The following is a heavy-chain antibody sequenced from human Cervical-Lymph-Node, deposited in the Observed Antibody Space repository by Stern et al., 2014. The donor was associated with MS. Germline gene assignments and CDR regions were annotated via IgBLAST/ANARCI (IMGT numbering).Heavy chain of an antibody. J-gene: IGHJ5*02. V-gene: IGHV1-69*01. CDR1: GGTFSKFP. Sequence: VQLGKSGAEVTKPGYSVKVSCKASGGTFSKFPSSWVRQAPGQVLEWMGGIFPVFGTPTYAQEFRGRVTITADVSTSTVYMELSSLRSDDTAVYYCALSSETSDRWYSLGYDLWGQGTLVTVSS. CDR3: ALSSETSDRWYSLGYDL. CDR2: IFPVFGTP. D-gene: IGHD6-13*01.